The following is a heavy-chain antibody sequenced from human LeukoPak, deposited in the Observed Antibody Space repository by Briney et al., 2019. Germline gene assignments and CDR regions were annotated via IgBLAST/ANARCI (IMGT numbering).Heavy chain of an antibody. V-gene: IGHV4-34*01. CDR3: ARGQTLRFFWSGYYDY. Sequence: PSETLSLTCAVYGGSFSGYYWSWIRQPPGKGLEWIGEINHSGSTNYNPSLKSRVTISVDTSKNQFSLKLSSVTAADTAVYYCARGQTLRFFWSGYYDYWGQGTLVTVSS. D-gene: IGHD3-3*01. CDR1: GGSFSGYY. CDR2: INHSGST. J-gene: IGHJ4*02.